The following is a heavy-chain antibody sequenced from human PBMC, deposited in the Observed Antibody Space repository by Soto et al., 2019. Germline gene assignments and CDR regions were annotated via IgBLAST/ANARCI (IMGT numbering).Heavy chain of an antibody. D-gene: IGHD3-3*01. Sequence: ASETLSLTCTVSGGSVSSGSYYWSWIRQPPGKGLEWIGYIYYSGSTNYNPPLKSRVTISVDTSKNQFSLKLSSVTAADTAVYYCARMVDFWSGYYTTVTSKFDYWGQGTLVTVSS. CDR3: ARMVDFWSGYYTTVTSKFDY. CDR2: IYYSGST. CDR1: GGSVSSGSYY. V-gene: IGHV4-61*01. J-gene: IGHJ4*02.